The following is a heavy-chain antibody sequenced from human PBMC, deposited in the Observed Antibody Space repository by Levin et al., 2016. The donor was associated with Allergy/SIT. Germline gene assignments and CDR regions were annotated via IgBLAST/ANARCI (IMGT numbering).Heavy chain of an antibody. J-gene: IGHJ4*02. CDR1: GYTFTGYY. CDR3: ARAPIPPYSSSYHFDY. CDR2: INPNSGGT. D-gene: IGHD6-6*01. Sequence: ASVKVSCKASGYTFTGYYMHWVRQAPGQGLEWMGWINPNSGGTNYAQKFQGWVTMTRDTSISTAYMELSRLRSDDTAVYYCARAPIPPYSSSYHFDYWGQGTLVTVSS. V-gene: IGHV1-2*04.